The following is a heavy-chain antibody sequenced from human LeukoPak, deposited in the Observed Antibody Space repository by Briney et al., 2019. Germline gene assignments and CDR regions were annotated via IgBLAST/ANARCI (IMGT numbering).Heavy chain of an antibody. CDR1: GFIVSSNY. J-gene: IGHJ5*02. Sequence: AGGSLRLSCAASGFIVSSNYMSWVRQAPGKGLEWVSVIYSGGSTYYADSVKGRFTISRDNAKNSLYLQMNSLRAKDTALYYCARDYYDSSGSSWFDPWGQGTLVTVSS. CDR3: ARDYYDSSGSSWFDP. D-gene: IGHD3-22*01. V-gene: IGHV3-53*01. CDR2: IYSGGST.